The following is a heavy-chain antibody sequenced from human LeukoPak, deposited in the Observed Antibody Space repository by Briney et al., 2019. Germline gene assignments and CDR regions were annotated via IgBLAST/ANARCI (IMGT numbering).Heavy chain of an antibody. CDR2: VHLDGRT. D-gene: IGHD3-3*01. J-gene: IGHJ4*02. CDR1: GGSVSSTNW. V-gene: IGHV4-4*02. Sequence: KTSETLSLTCAVSGGSVSSTNWWTWFRQPPGKGLEWIGEVHLDGRTNYNPSLTGRLTMSVDLYENHISLKLTSVTAADTAVYYCAREGGFYRPLDYSGQGTLVIVSS. CDR3: AREGGFYRPLDY.